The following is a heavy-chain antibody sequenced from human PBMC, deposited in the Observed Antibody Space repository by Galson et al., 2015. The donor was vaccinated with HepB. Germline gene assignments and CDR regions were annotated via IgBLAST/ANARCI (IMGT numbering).Heavy chain of an antibody. J-gene: IGHJ6*03. CDR1: GGTFSSYA. D-gene: IGHD2-2*02. Sequence: SVKVSCKASGGTFSSYAISWVRQAPGQGLEWMGGIIPIFGTANYAQKFQGRVTITADESTSTAYMELSSLRSEDTAVYYCARGVDRGSVPAAISGAYYYYYYMDVWGKGTTVTVSS. CDR3: ARGVDRGSVPAAISGAYYYYYYMDV. V-gene: IGHV1-69*13. CDR2: IIPIFGTA.